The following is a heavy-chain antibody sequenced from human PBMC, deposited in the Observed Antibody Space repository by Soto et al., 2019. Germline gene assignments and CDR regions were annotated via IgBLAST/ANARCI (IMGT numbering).Heavy chain of an antibody. Sequence: QVQLVQSGAEVARPGSSVKVSCKASGGTFSSYAISWVRQVPGQGLEWMGGTIPVFGTTAYAQELQGRVTLFADESTSTAYIELSSLRSEDTAVYFCARKGQYSYGYWGQGTQVTVSS. J-gene: IGHJ4*02. CDR3: ARKGQYSYGY. D-gene: IGHD5-18*01. CDR1: GGTFSSYA. V-gene: IGHV1-69*01. CDR2: TIPVFGTT.